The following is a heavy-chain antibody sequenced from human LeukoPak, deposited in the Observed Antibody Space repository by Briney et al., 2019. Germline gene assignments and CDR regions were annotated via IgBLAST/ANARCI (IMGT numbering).Heavy chain of an antibody. Sequence: GGSLRLSCAASGFTFSSYAMHWVRQAPGKGLEWVAVISYDGSNKYYADSVKGRFTISRDNSKNTLYLQMNSLRAEDTAVYYCAGETGAHDAFDIWGQGTMVTVSS. CDR1: GFTFSSYA. V-gene: IGHV3-30-3*01. CDR2: ISYDGSNK. J-gene: IGHJ3*02. D-gene: IGHD1-26*01. CDR3: AGETGAHDAFDI.